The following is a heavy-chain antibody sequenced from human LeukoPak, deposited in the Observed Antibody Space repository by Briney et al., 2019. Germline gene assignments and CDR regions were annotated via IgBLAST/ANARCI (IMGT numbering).Heavy chain of an antibody. CDR2: VSPANGHT. D-gene: IGHD5-18*01. J-gene: IGHJ4*02. Sequence: ASVKVSCKASDYTFTNYPISWVRQLPGHGLEWMGWVSPANGHTNYAQKFQGRVIMTTDTSTTTAYMELGSLRSDDTAMYYCARNSYGYFRFFDYWGQGTLVTVSS. CDR3: ARNSYGYFRFFDY. CDR1: DYTFTNYP. V-gene: IGHV1-18*01.